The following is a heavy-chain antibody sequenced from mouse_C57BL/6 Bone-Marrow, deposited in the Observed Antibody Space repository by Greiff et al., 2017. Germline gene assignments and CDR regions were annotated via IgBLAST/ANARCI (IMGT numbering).Heavy chain of an antibody. J-gene: IGHJ1*03. CDR1: GYAFSSYW. CDR2: IFPGDGDT. V-gene: IGHV1-80*01. Sequence: QVQLQQSGAELVKPGASVKISCKASGYAFSSYWMNWVKQRPGKGLEWIGQIFPGDGDTNYNGKFKGKATLTVGTSSSTAYMQLSSLTSEDSAVYYCARFYGSSYWYFDVWGTGTTVTVSS. CDR3: ARFYGSSYWYFDV. D-gene: IGHD1-1*01.